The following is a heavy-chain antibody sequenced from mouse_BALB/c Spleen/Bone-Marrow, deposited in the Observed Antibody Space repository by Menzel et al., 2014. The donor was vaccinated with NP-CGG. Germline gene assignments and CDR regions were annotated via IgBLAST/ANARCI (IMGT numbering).Heavy chain of an antibody. J-gene: IGHJ2*01. CDR2: IDPSDSET. Sequence: LVESGAELVRPRTPVKLSCKASGYTFTSYWMNWVKQRPGRGLEWIGRIDPSDSETHYNQKFKDKATLTVDKSSSTAYIQLSSLTSEDSAVYYCARWGAYFDYWGQGTTLTVSS. CDR1: GYTFTSYW. CDR3: ARWGAYFDY. V-gene: IGHV1-61*01.